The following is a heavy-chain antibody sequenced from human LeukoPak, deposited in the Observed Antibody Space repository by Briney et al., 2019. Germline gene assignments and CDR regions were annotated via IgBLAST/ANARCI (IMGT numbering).Heavy chain of an antibody. J-gene: IGHJ5*02. D-gene: IGHD3-10*01. V-gene: IGHV1-8*01. CDR2: MNPNSGNT. CDR1: GYTFTSYD. CDR3: ATTGGSGSYASYNWFDP. Sequence: ASVKVSCKASGYTFTSYDINWVRQATGQGLEWMGWMNPNSGNTGYAQKFQGRVTITADESTSTAYMELSSLRSEDTAVYYCATTGGSGSYASYNWFDPWGQGTLVTVSS.